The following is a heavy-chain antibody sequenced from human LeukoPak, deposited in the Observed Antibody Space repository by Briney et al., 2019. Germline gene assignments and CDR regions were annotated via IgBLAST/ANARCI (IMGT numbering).Heavy chain of an antibody. Sequence: PGRSLRLSCAASGFTFSNYGMHWVRQAPGKGPEWVALISDAGSNKYYVDSMKGRFTTSRDNSKNTLYLQMNSLRAEDTAVYYCARALLPHSGWYYFDYWGQGALVTVSS. CDR3: ARALLPHSGWYYFDY. CDR2: ISDAGSNK. CDR1: GFTFSNYG. J-gene: IGHJ4*02. V-gene: IGHV3-30*03. D-gene: IGHD6-19*01.